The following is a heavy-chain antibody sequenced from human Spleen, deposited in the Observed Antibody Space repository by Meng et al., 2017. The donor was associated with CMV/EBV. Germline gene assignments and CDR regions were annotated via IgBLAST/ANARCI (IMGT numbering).Heavy chain of an antibody. V-gene: IGHV4-31*02. J-gene: IGHJ1*01. Sequence: SGVSISSADYYWSWIRQHPRKGLEWIGYIYYSGSTYYNPSLKSRVTISVDTSKNQFSLKLSSVTAADTAVYYCARATTESMAARYFHHWGQGTLVTVSS. CDR3: ARATTESMAARYFHH. D-gene: IGHD6-6*01. CDR1: GVSISSADYY. CDR2: IYYSGST.